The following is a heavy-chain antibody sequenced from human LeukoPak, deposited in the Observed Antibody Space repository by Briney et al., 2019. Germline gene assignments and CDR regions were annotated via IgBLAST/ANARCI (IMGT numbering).Heavy chain of an antibody. J-gene: IGHJ4*02. CDR3: ARCLERRCGYDY. V-gene: IGHV3-21*01. CDR2: ISSSSSYI. CDR1: GFTFSSYS. Sequence: GGSLRLSCAASGFTFSSYSMNWVRQAPGKGLEWVSSISSSSSYIYYADSVKGRFTISRDNAKNSLYLQMNSLRAEDTAVYYCARCLERRCGYDYWGQGTLVTVSS. D-gene: IGHD1-1*01.